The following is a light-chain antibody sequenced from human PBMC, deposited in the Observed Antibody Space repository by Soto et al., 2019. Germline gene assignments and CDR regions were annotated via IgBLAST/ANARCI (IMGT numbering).Light chain of an antibody. CDR2: KAT. Sequence: DIQMTQSPSTLSASVGDGVTITCRASQSIGSWLAWYQQKPGKAPKLLIYKATNLQSGVPSRFSGSGSGTDFTLKISRVEAEDVGVYYCMQGTHWPPGFGQGTKLEIK. J-gene: IGKJ2*03. V-gene: IGKV1-5*03. CDR1: QSIGSW. CDR3: MQGTHWPPG.